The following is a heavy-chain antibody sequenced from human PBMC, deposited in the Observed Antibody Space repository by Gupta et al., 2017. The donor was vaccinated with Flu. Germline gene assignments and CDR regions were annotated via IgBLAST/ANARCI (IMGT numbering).Heavy chain of an antibody. V-gene: IGHV3-33*01. Sequence: QVPLVESGGGVVPPGRSLRLSWAASVCTFSSYGMHWVSTAPGKGLEWGAVIWYDGSNKYYAESVKGRFTISRDNSKNTLYLQMNSLRAEDTAVYYCARELGAVAGTSAFDSWGQGKMVTVAS. J-gene: IGHJ3*02. CDR1: VCTFSSYG. D-gene: IGHD6-19*01. CDR3: ARELGAVAGTSAFDS. CDR2: IWYDGSNK.